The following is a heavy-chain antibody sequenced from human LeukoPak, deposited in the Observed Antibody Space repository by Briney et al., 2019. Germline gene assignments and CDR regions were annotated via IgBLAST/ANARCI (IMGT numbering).Heavy chain of an antibody. CDR3: ARIPEEAFDI. J-gene: IGHJ3*02. V-gene: IGHV3-23*03. D-gene: IGHD1-14*01. Sequence: GGSLRLSCAASGFTFSSYAMSWVRQAPGKGLEWVSVIYRGGSTDYADSVKGRFTISRDNSKNTLYLQMNSLRAEDTAVYYCARIPEEAFDIWGQGTMVTVSS. CDR1: GFTFSSYA. CDR2: IYRGGST.